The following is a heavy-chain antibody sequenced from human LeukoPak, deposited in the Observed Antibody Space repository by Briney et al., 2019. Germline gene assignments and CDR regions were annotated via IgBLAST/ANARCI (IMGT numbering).Heavy chain of an antibody. D-gene: IGHD5-24*01. CDR3: ARVGDGYKGAFDI. Sequence: PGGSLRLSCAASGFTFSSYSMNWVRQAPGKGLEWVSYISSSSSTIYYADSVKGRFTISRENAKNSLYLQMNSLRAGDTAVYYCARVGDGYKGAFDIWGQGTMVTVSS. V-gene: IGHV3-48*01. J-gene: IGHJ3*02. CDR1: GFTFSSYS. CDR2: ISSSSSTI.